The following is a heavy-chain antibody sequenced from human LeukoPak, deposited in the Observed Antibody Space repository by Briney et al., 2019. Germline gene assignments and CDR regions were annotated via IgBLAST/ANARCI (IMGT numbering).Heavy chain of an antibody. CDR1: GFTFSSYG. Sequence: GGSLRLSCAVSGFTFSSYGMHWVSQAPGKGLEWMAVISYDGTNKYYADSVKGRFTISRDNSENTLYLQMNSLRAEDTAVYYCAKDLNYDFWSGLGNWGQGTLVTVSS. CDR2: ISYDGTNK. V-gene: IGHV3-30*18. CDR3: AKDLNYDFWSGLGN. D-gene: IGHD3-3*01. J-gene: IGHJ4*02.